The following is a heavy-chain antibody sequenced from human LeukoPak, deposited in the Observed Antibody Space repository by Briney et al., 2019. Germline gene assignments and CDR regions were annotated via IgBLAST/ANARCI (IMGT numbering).Heavy chain of an antibody. V-gene: IGHV3-23*01. CDR1: GFTFSSYA. CDR2: IRGSGGST. CDR3: ATGAWLFGY. Sequence: PGGALKLSCAASGFTFSSYAMSWVRQAPGKGLEWGSTIRGSGGSTYYADSGKGRFTTSRENPKNTLYLQMNSLRAEDTAVYYCATGAWLFGYWGQGTLVPVSS. D-gene: IGHD3-10*01. J-gene: IGHJ4*02.